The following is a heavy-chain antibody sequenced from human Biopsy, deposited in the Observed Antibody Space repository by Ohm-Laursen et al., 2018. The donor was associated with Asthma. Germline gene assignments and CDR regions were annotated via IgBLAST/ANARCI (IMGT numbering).Heavy chain of an antibody. J-gene: IGHJ5*02. CDR1: GGSFSGYY. Sequence: SETLSLTCPVYGGSFSGYYWSWIRQPPGKGLEWIGEINHSGSTNYNPSLKSRVTTSVDTSKNQFSLKLSSVTAADTAVYYCARAGQCSSTSCYNPGWFDPWGQGTLVTVSS. D-gene: IGHD2-2*01. V-gene: IGHV4-34*01. CDR3: ARAGQCSSTSCYNPGWFDP. CDR2: INHSGST.